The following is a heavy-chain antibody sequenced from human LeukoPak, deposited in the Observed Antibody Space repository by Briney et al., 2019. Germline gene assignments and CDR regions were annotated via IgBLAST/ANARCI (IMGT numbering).Heavy chain of an antibody. J-gene: IGHJ3*02. Sequence: GGSLRLSCAASGFTFSSYAMSWVRQAPGKGLEGVSAISGSGGSTYYADSVKGRFTISRDNSKNTLYLQMNSLRAEDTAVYYCATGVVAAFAFDIWGQGTMVTVSS. D-gene: IGHD2-15*01. CDR2: ISGSGGST. V-gene: IGHV3-23*01. CDR3: ATGVVAAFAFDI. CDR1: GFTFSSYA.